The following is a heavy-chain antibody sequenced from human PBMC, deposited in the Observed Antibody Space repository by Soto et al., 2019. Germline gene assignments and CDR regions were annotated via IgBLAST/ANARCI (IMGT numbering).Heavy chain of an antibody. J-gene: IGHJ6*02. CDR1: GFTFSSYA. Sequence: PGGSLRLSCAASGFTFSSYAMHWVRQAPGKGLEWVAVISYDGSNKYYADSVKGRFTISRDNSKNTLYLQMNSLRAEDTAVYYCAREGIGSGCSPDGYYGMDVWGQGTTVTVSS. CDR3: AREGIGSGCSPDGYYGMDV. CDR2: ISYDGSNK. D-gene: IGHD6-19*01. V-gene: IGHV3-30-3*01.